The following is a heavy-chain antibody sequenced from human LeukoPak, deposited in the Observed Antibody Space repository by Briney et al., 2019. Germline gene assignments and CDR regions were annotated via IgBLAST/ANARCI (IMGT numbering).Heavy chain of an antibody. D-gene: IGHD6-19*01. J-gene: IGHJ4*02. CDR3: ARVQSSGWYDY. CDR1: GFTFSSYS. V-gene: IGHV3-21*01. CDR2: ISSSSSYI. Sequence: GRSLRLSCAASGFTFSSYSMNWVRLAPGKGLEWVSSISSSSSYIYYADSVNGRFTISRDNAKNSLYLQMNSLRAEDTAVYYCARVQSSGWYDYWGQGTLVTVSS.